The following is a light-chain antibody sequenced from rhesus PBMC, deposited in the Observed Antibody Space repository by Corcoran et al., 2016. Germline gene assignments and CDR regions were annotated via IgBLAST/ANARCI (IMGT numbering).Light chain of an antibody. J-gene: IGKJ4*01. CDR3: LQYSSRPLT. CDR2: KAS. CDR1: HCISSW. Sequence: DIQMTQSPSSLSASVGDTVTITCRSRHCISSWLDWYQQKQWKAPKLLIYKASRLPRGVPSRFSGRGSGTDCTLTISSLQPGDFATYYCLQYSSRPLTFGGGTKVEIK. V-gene: IGKV1-22*01.